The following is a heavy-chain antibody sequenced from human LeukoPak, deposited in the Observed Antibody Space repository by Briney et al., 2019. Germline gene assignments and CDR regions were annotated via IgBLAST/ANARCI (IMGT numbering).Heavy chain of an antibody. D-gene: IGHD3-10*01. Sequence: PSETLSLTCTLSGGSISNYYGSWVRQPAGKGLQWIGRLYTRGTTYYNPSLKSRVTMSVDTSKNQLFLKLSSVTAADTAVYYCAIGSDGLGFDLWGQGTTVTVSS. CDR1: GGSISNYY. CDR2: LYTRGTT. J-gene: IGHJ3*01. CDR3: AIGSDGLGFDL. V-gene: IGHV4-4*07.